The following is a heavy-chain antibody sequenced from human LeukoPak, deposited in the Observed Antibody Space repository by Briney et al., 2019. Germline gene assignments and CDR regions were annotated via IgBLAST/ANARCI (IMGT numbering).Heavy chain of an antibody. CDR1: GVSISSYF. J-gene: IGHJ4*02. CDR2: TYYSGST. Sequence: SETLSLTCSVSGVSISSYFWSWLGPPPGKGLDWIGYTYYSGSTNYNPSLKSRVTISVDTSKNQFSLRLSSVTAADTAVYYCAGSSSQRRGLYYFDYWGQGTLVTVSS. D-gene: IGHD6-13*01. CDR3: AGSSSQRRGLYYFDY. V-gene: IGHV4-59*08.